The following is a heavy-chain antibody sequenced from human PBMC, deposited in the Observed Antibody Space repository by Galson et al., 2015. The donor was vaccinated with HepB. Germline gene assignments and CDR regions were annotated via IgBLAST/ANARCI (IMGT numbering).Heavy chain of an antibody. V-gene: IGHV1-8*01. CDR1: GYTFTSYD. D-gene: IGHD3-3*01. CDR3: ARVIGVVIGHYYYMDV. J-gene: IGHJ6*03. CDR2: MNPNSGNT. Sequence: SVKVSCKASGYTFTSYDINWVRQATGQGLEWMGWMNPNSGNTGYAQKFQGRVTMTRNTSISTAYMELSSLRSEDTAVYYCARVIGVVIGHYYYMDVWGKGTTVTVSS.